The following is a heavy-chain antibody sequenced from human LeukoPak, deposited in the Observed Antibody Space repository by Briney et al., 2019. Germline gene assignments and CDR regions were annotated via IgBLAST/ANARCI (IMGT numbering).Heavy chain of an antibody. CDR2: INHSGST. V-gene: IGHV4-34*01. Sequence: PSETLSLTCVISDGFFCGYNWSWIRQPPGKRLEWIGEINHSGSTNYNPSLKSRVTISVDTSKNQFSLKLSSVTAADTAVYYCARWAAGWGRYYYYMDVWGKGTTVIVSS. D-gene: IGHD1-26*01. J-gene: IGHJ6*03. CDR1: DGFFCGYN. CDR3: ARWAAGWGRYYYYMDV.